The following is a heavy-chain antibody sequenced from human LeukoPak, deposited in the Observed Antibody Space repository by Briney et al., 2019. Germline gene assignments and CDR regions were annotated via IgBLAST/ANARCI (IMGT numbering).Heavy chain of an antibody. D-gene: IGHD4-17*01. CDR1: GYTFTGYY. CDR3: ARDNGDYGDYYSDY. J-gene: IGHJ4*02. V-gene: IGHV1-2*02. Sequence: ASVTVSCKASGYTFTGYYMHWVRQAPGQGLEWMGWINPNSGGTNYAQKFQGRVTMTRDTSISTAYMELSRLRSDDTAVYYCARDNGDYGDYYSDYWGQGTLVTVSS. CDR2: INPNSGGT.